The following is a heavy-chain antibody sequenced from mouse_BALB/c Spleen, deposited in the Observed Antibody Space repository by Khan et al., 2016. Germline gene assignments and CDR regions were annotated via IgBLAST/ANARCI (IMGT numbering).Heavy chain of an antibody. Sequence: EVQLQESGPGLVKPSQSLSLTCTVTGYSITSDYAWNWIRQFPGNKLEWMGYISYSGSTSYNPSLKSRISITRDTSKNQFFLQLNSVTTEDTATYYCARRDYDGGLYYFDYWGQGTTLTVSS. V-gene: IGHV3-2*02. CDR2: ISYSGST. D-gene: IGHD2-4*01. CDR1: GYSITSDYA. J-gene: IGHJ2*01. CDR3: ARRDYDGGLYYFDY.